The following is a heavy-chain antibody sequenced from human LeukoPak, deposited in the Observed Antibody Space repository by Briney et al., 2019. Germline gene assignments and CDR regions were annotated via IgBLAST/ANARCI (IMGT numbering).Heavy chain of an antibody. Sequence: ASVKVSCKASGSTFTGYYMHWVRQAPGQGLEWMGWINPNSGGTNYAQKFQGRVTMTRATSISTAYMELSRLGSDDTAVYYCARVWAYCGGDCSTRSYGMDVWGQGTTVTVSS. CDR1: GSTFTGYY. CDR3: ARVWAYCGGDCSTRSYGMDV. J-gene: IGHJ6*02. V-gene: IGHV1-2*02. D-gene: IGHD2-21*02. CDR2: INPNSGGT.